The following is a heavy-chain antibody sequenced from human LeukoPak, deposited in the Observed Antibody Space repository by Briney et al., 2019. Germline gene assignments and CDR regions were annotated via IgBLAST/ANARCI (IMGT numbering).Heavy chain of an antibody. V-gene: IGHV3-30-3*01. Sequence: TGGSLRLSCAASGFTFSNYAMHWVRQAPGKGLEWVAVISYDGTNKYYADSVKGRFTMSRDNSKNTLYLQMNSLRAEDTAVYYCARGNINFDYWGQGTLVTVSS. CDR2: ISYDGTNK. CDR3: ARGNINFDY. J-gene: IGHJ4*02. CDR1: GFTFSNYA.